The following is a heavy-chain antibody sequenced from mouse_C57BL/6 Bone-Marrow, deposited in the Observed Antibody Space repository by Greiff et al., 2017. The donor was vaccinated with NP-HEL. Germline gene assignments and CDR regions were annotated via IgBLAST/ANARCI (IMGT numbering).Heavy chain of an antibody. V-gene: IGHV1-55*01. CDR3: ARRGLSLYAMDY. CDR1: GYTFTSYW. Sequence: QVQLQQPGAELVKPGASVTMSCKASGYTFTSYWITWVKQRPGQGLEWIGDIYPGSGSTNYNEKFKSKATLTVDTSSSTAYMQLSSLTSEDSAVYYCARRGLSLYAMDYWGQGTSVTVSS. D-gene: IGHD3-1*01. CDR2: IYPGSGST. J-gene: IGHJ4*01.